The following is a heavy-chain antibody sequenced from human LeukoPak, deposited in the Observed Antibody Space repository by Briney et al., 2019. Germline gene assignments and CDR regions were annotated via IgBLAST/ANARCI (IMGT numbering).Heavy chain of an antibody. CDR2: ISAYNGST. CDR3: ARGRVVVVTAIYYYYYMDV. D-gene: IGHD2-21*02. CDR1: GYTFTSYG. Sequence: GASVKVSCKASGYTFTSYGISWVRQAPGQGLEWMGWISAYNGSTNYAQKLQGRVTITADKSTSTAYMELSSLRSEDTAVYYCARGRVVVVTAIYYYYYMDVWGKGTTVTVSS. V-gene: IGHV1-18*01. J-gene: IGHJ6*03.